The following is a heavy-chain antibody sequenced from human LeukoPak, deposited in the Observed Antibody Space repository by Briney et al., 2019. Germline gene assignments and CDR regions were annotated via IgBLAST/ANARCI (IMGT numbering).Heavy chain of an antibody. CDR1: GGTFSSYA. CDR2: IIPIFGTA. Sequence: SVKVSCKASGGTFSSYAISWVRQAPGQGLEWMGGIIPIFGTANYAQKFQGRVTITADESTSTAYMELSSLRSEDTAVYYCARMPNWDHDAFDIWGQGTMVTVSS. CDR3: ARMPNWDHDAFDI. D-gene: IGHD7-27*01. J-gene: IGHJ3*02. V-gene: IGHV1-69*01.